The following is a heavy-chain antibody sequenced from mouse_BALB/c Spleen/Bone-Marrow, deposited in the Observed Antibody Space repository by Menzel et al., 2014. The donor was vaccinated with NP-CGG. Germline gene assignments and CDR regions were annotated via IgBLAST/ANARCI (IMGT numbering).Heavy chain of an antibody. Sequence: GAELVTPGAPGQLFCKASGYTFTSYWMNWVKQRPVRGLDWIGRIDPSDSETHYNKKFKDKATMTVDKSSSTAYIQLSSLTSEDSAVYYGARAHGYYPCWFFDDWVAGSRVSVSA. CDR1: GYTFTSYW. D-gene: IGHD2-3*01. CDR3: ARAHGYYPCWFFDD. J-gene: IGHJ1*01. CDR2: IDPSDSET. V-gene: IGHV1-52*01.